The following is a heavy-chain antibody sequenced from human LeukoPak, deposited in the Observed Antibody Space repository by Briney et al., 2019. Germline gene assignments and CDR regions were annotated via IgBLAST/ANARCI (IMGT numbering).Heavy chain of an antibody. CDR2: IYYSGNT. CDR1: GASISSGGYY. D-gene: IGHD3-22*01. Sequence: SETLSLTCTVSGASISSGGYYWSWLCQHPGKGLEWIGYIYYSGNTYYNPTLKSRVTISVDTSKNQFSLKLSSVTAADTAVYYCARTGRRDSGGYYYFDYWGQGTPVTVSS. CDR3: ARTGRRDSGGYYYFDY. J-gene: IGHJ4*02. V-gene: IGHV4-31*03.